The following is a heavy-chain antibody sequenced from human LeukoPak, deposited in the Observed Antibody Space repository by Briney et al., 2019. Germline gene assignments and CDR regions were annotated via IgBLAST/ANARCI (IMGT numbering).Heavy chain of an antibody. CDR2: INHSGST. Sequence: SETLSLTCAVYGGSFSGYYWSWIRQPPGKGLEWIGEINHSGSTNYNPSLKSRVTISVDTSKNQSSLKLSSVTAADTAVYYCASSDSYYDFWSGYYNPLDYWGQGTLVTVSS. V-gene: IGHV4-34*01. CDR3: ASSDSYYDFWSGYYNPLDY. J-gene: IGHJ4*02. D-gene: IGHD3-3*01. CDR1: GGSFSGYY.